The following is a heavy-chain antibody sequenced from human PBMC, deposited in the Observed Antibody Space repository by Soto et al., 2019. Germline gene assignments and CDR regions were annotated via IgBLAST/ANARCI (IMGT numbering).Heavy chain of an antibody. Sequence: ASVKVSCKASGYTFTGYYMHWVRQAPGQGLGWMGWINPNSGGTNYAQKFQGRVTMTRDTSISTAYMELSRLRSDDTAVYYCASGDTAMSYYFDFWGQGTLGTVSS. J-gene: IGHJ4*02. CDR3: ASGDTAMSYYFDF. CDR1: GYTFTGYY. V-gene: IGHV1-2*02. CDR2: INPNSGGT. D-gene: IGHD5-18*01.